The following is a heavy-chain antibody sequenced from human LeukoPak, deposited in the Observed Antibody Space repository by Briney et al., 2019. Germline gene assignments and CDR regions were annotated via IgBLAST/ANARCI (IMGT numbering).Heavy chain of an antibody. CDR2: IYYSGST. V-gene: IGHV4-39*01. CDR1: GGSISSSSYY. Sequence: PSESLSLTCTVSGGSISSSSYYWGWIRQPPGKGLEWIGSIYYSGSTYYNPSLKSRVTISVDTSKNQFSLKVRSVTAADTAVYYCARLWGSSYLDPWGQGTLVTVS. D-gene: IGHD6-6*01. J-gene: IGHJ5*02. CDR3: ARLWGSSYLDP.